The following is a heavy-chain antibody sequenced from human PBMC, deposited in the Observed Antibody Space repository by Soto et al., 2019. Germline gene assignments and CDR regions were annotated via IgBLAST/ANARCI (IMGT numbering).Heavy chain of an antibody. J-gene: IGHJ3*01. D-gene: IGHD6-19*01. Sequence: ASVKVSCKASGYSFRNHAIHWVRQAPGQRLEWMGWINGGDGNTRYSQKFQGRVTFTRDTSASIVYMEMSSLRSEDTTVYYCARSPGWYALDFWGQGTMVTVSS. CDR3: ARSPGWYALDF. CDR2: INGGDGNT. CDR1: GYSFRNHA. V-gene: IGHV1-3*01.